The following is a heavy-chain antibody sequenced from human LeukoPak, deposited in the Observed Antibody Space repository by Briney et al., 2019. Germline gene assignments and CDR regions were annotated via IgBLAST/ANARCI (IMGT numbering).Heavy chain of an antibody. J-gene: IGHJ6*02. CDR2: ISGDGGTT. V-gene: IGHV3-43*02. CDR1: GFSLGDNA. CDR3: ARRSYDAYYAMDV. Sequence: PGGSLRLSCAASGFSLGDNAMHWVRQGPGKGLEWVSLISGDGGTTYYADSVKGRYTVSRDNSKNSLYLQMNRLRTEDTALYYCARRSYDAYYAMDVWGQGTTVTVS. D-gene: IGHD3-22*01.